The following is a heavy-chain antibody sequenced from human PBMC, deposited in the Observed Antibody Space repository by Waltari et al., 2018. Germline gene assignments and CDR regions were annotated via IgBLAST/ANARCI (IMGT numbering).Heavy chain of an antibody. CDR2: IYYSWST. CDR1: GGSISSSSYY. D-gene: IGHD6-13*01. J-gene: IGHJ4*02. V-gene: IGHV4-39*07. Sequence: QLQLQESGPGLVKPSETLSLTCTVSGGSISSSSYYWGWIRQPPGKGLEWIGSIYYSWSTYYNPSLKSRVTISVDTSKNQFSLKLSSVTAADTAVYYCARDVPSSSSFGGYFDYWGQGTLVTVSS. CDR3: ARDVPSSSSFGGYFDY.